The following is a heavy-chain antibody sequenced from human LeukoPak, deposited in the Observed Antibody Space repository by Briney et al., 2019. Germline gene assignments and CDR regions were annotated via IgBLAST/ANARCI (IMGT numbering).Heavy chain of an antibody. D-gene: IGHD3-10*01. CDR2: ISSGGTTV. J-gene: IGHJ4*02. CDR3: AKSFMD. CDR1: GFTFSSYE. Sequence: QPGGSLRLSCAASGFTFSSYEMNWVRQAPGKGLEWVSHISSGGTTVYYADSVKGRFTISRDNAKNSLYLQMNGLRAEDTAVYYCAKSFMDWGQGTLVTVSS. V-gene: IGHV3-48*03.